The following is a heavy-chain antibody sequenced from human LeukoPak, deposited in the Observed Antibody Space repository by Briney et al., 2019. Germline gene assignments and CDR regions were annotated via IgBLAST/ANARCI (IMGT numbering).Heavy chain of an antibody. CDR3: ARDLYSYDY. J-gene: IGHJ4*02. CDR2: IYYTGNT. V-gene: IGHV4-59*01. CDR1: GGSISSDY. Sequence: SETLSLTCTVSGGSISSDYWTWIRQPPGKGLEWIGYIYYTGNTNYNPSLKSRVTISVDTSMNQFSLKLSSVTAADTAVYYCARDLYSYDYWGQGTLVTVSS. D-gene: IGHD5-18*01.